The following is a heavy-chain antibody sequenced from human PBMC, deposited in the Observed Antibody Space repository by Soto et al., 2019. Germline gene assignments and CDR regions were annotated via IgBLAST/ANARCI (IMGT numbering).Heavy chain of an antibody. CDR3: ARREIQGPIDY. CDR1: SGSISSSNW. Sequence: PSETLSVTCAVSSGSISSSNWWGSIGQPPGKGVGWRGYIYYSGTTYYNPSRKSRVTMSVDTSKNQFSLKLTSVTAVDTAVYYCARREIQGPIDYWGQGTLVT. CDR2: IYYSGTT. J-gene: IGHJ4*02. D-gene: IGHD1-26*01. V-gene: IGHV4-28*01.